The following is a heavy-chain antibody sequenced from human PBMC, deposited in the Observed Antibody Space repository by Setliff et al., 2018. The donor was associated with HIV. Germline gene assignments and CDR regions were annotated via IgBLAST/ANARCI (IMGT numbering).Heavy chain of an antibody. V-gene: IGHV4-61*02. Sequence: SETLSLTCTVSGGSISSGSYYWSWIRQPAGKGLEWIGLIYTSGRTNYNPSLKSRVKISVDTSKNQFSLKLSSVTAADTAVYYCGRQVPVPGVAVTPIDYWGQGTLVTVSS. J-gene: IGHJ4*02. D-gene: IGHD3-22*01. CDR1: GGSISSGSYY. CDR3: GRQVPVPGVAVTPIDY. CDR2: IYTSGRT.